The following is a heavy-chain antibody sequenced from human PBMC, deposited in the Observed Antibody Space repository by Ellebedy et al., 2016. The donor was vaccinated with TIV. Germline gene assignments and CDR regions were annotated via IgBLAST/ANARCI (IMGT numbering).Heavy chain of an antibody. CDR1: GGSIDSSSNY. Sequence: SETLSLTCTVSGGSIDSSSNYWGWIRQPQGKGLEWIGSNYYSGSTYYNPSLKSRVTISVDTSKSQFSLKLSSVTAADTAVYYCARWFGELLYVRWFDPWGQGTLVTVSS. J-gene: IGHJ5*02. D-gene: IGHD3-10*01. CDR2: NYYSGST. CDR3: ARWFGELLYVRWFDP. V-gene: IGHV4-39*01.